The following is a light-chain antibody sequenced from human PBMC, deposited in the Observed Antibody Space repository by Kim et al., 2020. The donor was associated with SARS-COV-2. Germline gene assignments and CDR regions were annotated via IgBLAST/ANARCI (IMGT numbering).Light chain of an antibody. CDR1: QSVSSSY. CDR3: QQYGSSPRT. J-gene: IGKJ2*02. CDR2: GAS. Sequence: LSQGERATLSCRASQSVSSSYLAWYQQKTGQAPRLLIYGASSRATGIPDRFSGSGSETDFTLTISRLEPEDFAVYYCQQYGSSPRTFGQGNKLE. V-gene: IGKV3-20*01.